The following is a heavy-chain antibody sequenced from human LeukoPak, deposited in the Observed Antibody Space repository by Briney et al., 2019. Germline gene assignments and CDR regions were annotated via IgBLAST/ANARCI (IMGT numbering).Heavy chain of an antibody. CDR3: ARGGQTHDYSNYVGYYYYYYMDV. CDR1: GGSISSYY. Sequence: PSETLSLTCTVSGGSISSYYWSWLPQPPGKGLEWCGYIYYCGSTNYNPSLKSRVTISVDTSKNQFSLKLSSVTAADTAVYYCARGGQTHDYSNYVGYYYYYYMDVWGKGTTVTVSS. CDR2: IYYCGST. V-gene: IGHV4-59*01. D-gene: IGHD4-11*01. J-gene: IGHJ6*03.